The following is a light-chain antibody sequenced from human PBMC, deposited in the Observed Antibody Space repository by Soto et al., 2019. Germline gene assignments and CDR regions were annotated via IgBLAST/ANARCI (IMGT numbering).Light chain of an antibody. CDR1: SSDLGSNNR. V-gene: IGLV2-18*02. CDR3: QSCDSSLSGSGV. J-gene: IGLJ1*01. CDR2: EVN. Sequence: QSALTQPPSVSGSPGQSVTISCTGTSSDLGSNNRVSWYQQPPGTAPKLIIYEVNNRPSGVPDRFSGSKSGSAASLTISGLQTEDEADYYCQSCDSSLSGSGVFGSGTKLTVL.